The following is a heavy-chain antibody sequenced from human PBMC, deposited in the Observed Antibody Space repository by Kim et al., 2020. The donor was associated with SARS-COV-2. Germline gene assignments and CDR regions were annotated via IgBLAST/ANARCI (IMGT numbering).Heavy chain of an antibody. D-gene: IGHD6-19*01. CDR3: ASRIYSSGWLAFDY. V-gene: IGHV1-18*01. J-gene: IGHJ4*02. Sequence: AQKHQGRVTMTTDTSTSTAYMELRSLRSDDTAVYYCASRIYSSGWLAFDYWGQGTLVTVSS.